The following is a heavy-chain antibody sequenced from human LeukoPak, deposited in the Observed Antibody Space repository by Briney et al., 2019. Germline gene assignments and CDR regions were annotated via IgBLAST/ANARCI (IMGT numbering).Heavy chain of an antibody. D-gene: IGHD5-18*01. CDR2: ISGGGYNT. CDR3: AKDIIGGDTYGLVGSQMGY. J-gene: IGHJ4*02. Sequence: GGSLRLSCAASGFSFSTYAMSWVRQAPGKGLEWVSGISGGGYNTYYADSVKGRFTISRDNSKNTLYLQMNSLTVEDTALYYCAKDIIGGDTYGLVGSQMGYWGQGTLVSVSS. CDR1: GFSFSTYA. V-gene: IGHV3-23*01.